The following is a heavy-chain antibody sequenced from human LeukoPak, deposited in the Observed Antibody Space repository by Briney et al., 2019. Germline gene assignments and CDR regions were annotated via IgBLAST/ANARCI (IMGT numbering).Heavy chain of an antibody. J-gene: IGHJ6*03. CDR3: ANGYYYYYYMDV. CDR1: GFTFSSYE. CDR2: INWNGDST. Sequence: GGSLRLSCAASGFTFSSYEMNWVRQAPGKGLEWVASINWNGDSTIYADSVKGRFTISRDNSKNTVYLRMDSLRAEDTAIYYCANGYYYYYYMDVWGKGTTVTVSS. V-gene: IGHV3-23*01.